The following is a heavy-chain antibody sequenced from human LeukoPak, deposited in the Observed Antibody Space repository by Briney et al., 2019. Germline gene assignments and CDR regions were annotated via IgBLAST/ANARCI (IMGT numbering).Heavy chain of an antibody. CDR1: GGSISSSSYY. CDR3: ARQGGGSLDY. Sequence: PSETLSLTCTVSGGSISSSSYYWGWIRQPPGKGLEWIGSIYYSGSTYYNPSLKSRVTISVDTSKNQFSLKLSSVTAADTAVYYCARQGGGSLDYWGQGTPVTVSS. CDR2: IYYSGST. J-gene: IGHJ4*02. D-gene: IGHD2-15*01. V-gene: IGHV4-39*01.